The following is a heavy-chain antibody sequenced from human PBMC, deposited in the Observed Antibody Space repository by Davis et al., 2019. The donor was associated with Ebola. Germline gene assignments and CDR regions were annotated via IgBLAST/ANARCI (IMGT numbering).Heavy chain of an antibody. CDR1: EFTFSDYS. Sequence: GGSLRLSCAASEFTFSDYSMHWVRQAPGKGLEDVSGISRSGGSTYYADSVKGRFTISRDNSKSTLYLQMNSLRAEDTAVYYCAKAAGSIGGWYFDYWGQGTLVTVSS. CDR3: AKAAGSIGGWYFDY. V-gene: IGHV3-64*02. D-gene: IGHD1-26*01. CDR2: ISRSGGST. J-gene: IGHJ4*02.